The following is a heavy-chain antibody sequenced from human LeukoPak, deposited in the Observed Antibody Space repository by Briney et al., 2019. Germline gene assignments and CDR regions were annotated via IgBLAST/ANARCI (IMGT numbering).Heavy chain of an antibody. CDR2: ISSSGTYI. Sequence: PGGSLRLSCAASGFTFSSYRMNWVRQAPGQGLEWVSSISSSGTYIYYAASVKGRFTISRDNANNSLYLQMNSLRAEDTAVYYCARDQDYGGDFDYWGQGTLVTVSS. J-gene: IGHJ4*02. CDR3: ARDQDYGGDFDY. D-gene: IGHD4-17*01. CDR1: GFTFSSYR. V-gene: IGHV3-21*01.